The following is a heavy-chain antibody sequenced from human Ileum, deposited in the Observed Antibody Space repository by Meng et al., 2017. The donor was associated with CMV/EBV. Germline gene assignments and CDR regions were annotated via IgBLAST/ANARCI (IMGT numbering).Heavy chain of an antibody. J-gene: IGHJ4*02. CDR2: LRTSGTT. Sequence: QMELQDSGQGMVKPSETLSLTCIVSGDSISGYHWTWIRKPAGKGLEWIGRLRTSGTTDHNPSLKSRVTLSIDTSKNQFSLKLNSVTAADTAVYYCGRAGARGVPVDMWGQGTLVTVSS. V-gene: IGHV4-4*07. CDR3: GRAGARGVPVDM. D-gene: IGHD3-10*01. CDR1: GDSISGYH.